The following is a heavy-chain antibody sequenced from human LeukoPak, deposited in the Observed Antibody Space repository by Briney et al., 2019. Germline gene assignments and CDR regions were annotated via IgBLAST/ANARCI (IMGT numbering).Heavy chain of an antibody. CDR1: GFTISDFW. J-gene: IGHJ4*02. V-gene: IGHV3-7*01. CDR2: IKQDGSAK. Sequence: GGSLRLSCAVSGFTISDFWMSWVRQAPGKGLEWVANIKQDGSAKYYVDSVKGRFTISRGSAKNSLYLQMNSLRDEDTAVYYCARDPFDYWGQGTLVTVSS. CDR3: ARDPFDY.